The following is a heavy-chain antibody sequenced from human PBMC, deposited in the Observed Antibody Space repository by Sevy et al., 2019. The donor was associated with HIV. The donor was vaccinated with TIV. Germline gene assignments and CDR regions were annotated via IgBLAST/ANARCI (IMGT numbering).Heavy chain of an antibody. Sequence: GGSLRLSCAASGFTFSSYGMHWVRQAPGKGLEWVAVISYDGSNKYYADSVKGRFTISRDNSKNTLYLQMNSLRAEDTAVYYCAKDRGYYGSQEERYFDYWGQGTLVTVSS. CDR2: ISYDGSNK. V-gene: IGHV3-30*18. CDR3: AKDRGYYGSQEERYFDY. D-gene: IGHD3-10*01. J-gene: IGHJ4*02. CDR1: GFTFSSYG.